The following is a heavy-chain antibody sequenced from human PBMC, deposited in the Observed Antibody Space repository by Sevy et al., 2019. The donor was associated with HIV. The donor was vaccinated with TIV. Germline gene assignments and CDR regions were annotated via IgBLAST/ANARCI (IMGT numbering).Heavy chain of an antibody. V-gene: IGHV4-39*01. CDR3: ARPGAAAGGYYYYYMDV. CDR2: IYYSGST. CDR1: GGSISSSSYY. Sequence: SETLSLTCTVSGGSISSSSYYWGWIRQPPGKGLEWIGSIYYSGSTYYNPSLKSRVTISVDTSKNQFSLKLSPVTAADTAVYYCARPGAAAGGYYYYYMDVWGKRTTVTVSS. J-gene: IGHJ6*03. D-gene: IGHD6-13*01.